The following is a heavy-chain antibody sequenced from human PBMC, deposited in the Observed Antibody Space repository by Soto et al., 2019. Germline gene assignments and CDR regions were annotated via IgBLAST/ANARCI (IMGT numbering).Heavy chain of an antibody. D-gene: IGHD5-12*01. CDR1: GYTFISYD. J-gene: IGHJ4*02. CDR3: ARGDGYIFDY. Sequence: QVQLVQSGAEVKKPGASVKVSCKASGYTFISYDINWVRQATGQGLEWMGWMNPNTGDTGYAQKFQGRFTMTRNTSINTANLELSSLRSDDTAGYFCARGDGYIFDYWGQGTLVTVSS. V-gene: IGHV1-8*01. CDR2: MNPNTGDT.